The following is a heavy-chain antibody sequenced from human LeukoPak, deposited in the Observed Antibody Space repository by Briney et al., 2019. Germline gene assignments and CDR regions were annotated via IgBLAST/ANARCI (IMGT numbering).Heavy chain of an antibody. V-gene: IGHV1-2*02. CDR3: ARAGFSSSWYGISDWFDP. CDR2: INPNSGGT. Sequence: GASVKVSCKASGYTFTGYYMHWVRQAPGQGLEWMGWINPNSGGTNYAQKFQGRVTMTRDTSISTVYMELSSLRSEDTAVYYCARAGFSSSWYGISDWFDPWGQGTLVTVSS. D-gene: IGHD6-13*01. CDR1: GYTFTGYY. J-gene: IGHJ5*02.